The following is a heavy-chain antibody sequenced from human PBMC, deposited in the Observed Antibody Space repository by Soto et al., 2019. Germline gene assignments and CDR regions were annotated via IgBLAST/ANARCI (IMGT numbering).Heavy chain of an antibody. V-gene: IGHV4-30-4*01. J-gene: IGHJ3*02. Sequence: QVQLQESGPGLVKPSQTLSLTCTVSGGSISSGDYYWSWIRQPPGKGLEWIGYIYYSGSTYYNPSLTSRVTISVDTSKNQFSLKLSSVTAADTAVYYCARGDWDTMVRGVIITDAFDIWGQGTMVTVSS. CDR1: GGSISSGDYY. D-gene: IGHD3-10*01. CDR3: ARGDWDTMVRGVIITDAFDI. CDR2: IYYSGST.